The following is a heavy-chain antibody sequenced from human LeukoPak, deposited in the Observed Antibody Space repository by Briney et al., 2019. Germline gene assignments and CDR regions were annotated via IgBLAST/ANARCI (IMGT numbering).Heavy chain of an antibody. CDR2: VSGSSSYI. D-gene: IGHD3-22*01. CDR1: GFTFETYS. J-gene: IGHJ4*02. CDR3: ARGSTYYDSSGQVPFDY. V-gene: IGHV3-21*01. Sequence: PGGSLRLSCAASGFTFETYSMNWVRQAPGKGLEWVSSVSGSSSYIYYADSVKGRFTISRDNAKNSLYLQMNSLRAEDTAVYYCARGSTYYDSSGQVPFDYWGQGTLVTVSS.